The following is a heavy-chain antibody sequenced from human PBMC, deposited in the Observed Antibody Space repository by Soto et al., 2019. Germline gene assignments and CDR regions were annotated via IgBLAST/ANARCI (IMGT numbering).Heavy chain of an antibody. CDR3: ASTYDSSGYYSEDSYYYGMDV. J-gene: IGHJ6*02. V-gene: IGHV4-39*01. CDR2: IYYSGST. D-gene: IGHD3-22*01. Sequence: SETLSLTCTVSGGSISSSSYYWGWVRQPPGKGLEWIGSIYYSGSTYYNPSLKSRVTISVDTSKNQFSLKLSSVTAADTAVYYCASTYDSSGYYSEDSYYYGMDVWGQGTTVTVSS. CDR1: GGSISSSSYY.